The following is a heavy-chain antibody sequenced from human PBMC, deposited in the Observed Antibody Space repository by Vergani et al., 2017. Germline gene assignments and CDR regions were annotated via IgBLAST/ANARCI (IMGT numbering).Heavy chain of an antibody. D-gene: IGHD3-10*01. V-gene: IGHV3-66*02. Sequence: EVQLVESGGGLVQPGGSLRLSCAASGFTVSSNYMSWARQAPGKGLEWVSVIYSGGSTYYADSVKGRFTISRDNSKNTLYLQMNSLRAEDTAVYYCARGPLYYYGSGSYFVGHFDYWGQGTLVTVSS. CDR2: IYSGGST. J-gene: IGHJ4*02. CDR1: GFTVSSNY. CDR3: ARGPLYYYGSGSYFVGHFDY.